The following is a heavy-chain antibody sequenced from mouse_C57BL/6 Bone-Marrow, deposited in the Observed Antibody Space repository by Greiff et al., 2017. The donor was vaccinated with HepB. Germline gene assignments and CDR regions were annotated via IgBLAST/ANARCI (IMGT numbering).Heavy chain of an antibody. CDR1: GYTFTSYG. D-gene: IGHD1-1*01. Sequence: VQLQQSGAELARPGASVKLSCKASGYTFTSYGISWVKQRTGQGLEWIGEIYPRSGNTYYNEKFQGKATLTACKSYSTAYMGLRSLTSEDSAVYFCATITTVVNYWGQGTTLTVSS. V-gene: IGHV1-81*01. CDR3: ATITTVVNY. J-gene: IGHJ2*01. CDR2: IYPRSGNT.